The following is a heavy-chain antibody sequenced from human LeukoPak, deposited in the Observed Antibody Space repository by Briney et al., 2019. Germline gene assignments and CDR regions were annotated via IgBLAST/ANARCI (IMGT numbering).Heavy chain of an antibody. CDR2: VSSSSRYI. CDR1: GFNFSSYT. D-gene: IGHD3-3*01. V-gene: IGHV3-21*06. CDR3: ARYSNYDYFFDS. Sequence: PGGSLRLSCGASGFNFSSYTLNWVRQAPGKVLEWVSTVSSSSRYIYYADSVKGRFTVSRDNANNSVYLQMNRLRVEDTAIYYCARYSNYDYFFDSWGQGTLVTVSS. J-gene: IGHJ4*02.